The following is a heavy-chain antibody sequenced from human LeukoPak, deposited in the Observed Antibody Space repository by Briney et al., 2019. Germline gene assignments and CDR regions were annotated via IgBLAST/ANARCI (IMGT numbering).Heavy chain of an antibody. CDR3: SRNASRDY. J-gene: IGHJ4*02. D-gene: IGHD3-10*01. CDR1: GVSVGSGDYF. CDR2: IYFSGST. Sequence: SQTLSLTCTVSGVSVGSGDYFWSWLRQPPGKGLEWIGYIYFSGSTDSNPSLESRVTVSIDTSKNQCSLKLSSVTAADTAVYYCSRNASRDYWGQGLVVTVSS. V-gene: IGHV4-30-4*08.